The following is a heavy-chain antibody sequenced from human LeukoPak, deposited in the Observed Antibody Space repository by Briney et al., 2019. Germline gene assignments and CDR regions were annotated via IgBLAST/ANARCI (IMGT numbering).Heavy chain of an antibody. CDR2: ISSSGSTI. D-gene: IGHD6-19*01. CDR1: GFTFSSYG. V-gene: IGHV3-48*03. Sequence: GGSLRLSCAASGFTFSSYGMNWVRQAPGKGLEWVSYISSSGSTIYYADSVKGRFTISRDNAKNSLYLQMNSLRAEDTAVYYCARGRQEQWLAYFDYWRQGTLVTVSS. J-gene: IGHJ4*02. CDR3: ARGRQEQWLAYFDY.